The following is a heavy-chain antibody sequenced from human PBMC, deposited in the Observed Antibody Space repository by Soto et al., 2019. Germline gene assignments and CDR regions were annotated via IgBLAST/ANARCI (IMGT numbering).Heavy chain of an antibody. J-gene: IGHJ4*02. CDR2: INPSGGST. Sequence: ASVKVSCKASGYTFTSYYMHWVRQAPGQGLEWMGIINPSGGSTSYAQKFQGRFTISRDDSKNTAYLQMNSLESEDTAVYYCSRDDSDWFFNWGRGTLVTVSS. V-gene: IGHV1-46*03. CDR1: GYTFTSYY. D-gene: IGHD3-9*01. CDR3: SRDDSDWFFN.